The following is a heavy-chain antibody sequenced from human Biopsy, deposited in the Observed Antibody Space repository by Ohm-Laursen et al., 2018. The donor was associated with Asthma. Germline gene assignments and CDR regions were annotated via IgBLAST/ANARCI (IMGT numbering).Heavy chain of an antibody. CDR1: GFSFSDYY. V-gene: IGHV3-11*01. D-gene: IGHD6-25*01. CDR3: ARVLESSERGAFYFFALDV. Sequence: SLSLSCSASGFSFSDYYMTRMRQSPGKGLEWVYSISSSGSTKYPAQSVQGRFTISRDNDQKSLFLQMTGLRGDDTAIYFCARVLESSERGAFYFFALDVWGQGTTVTVSS. J-gene: IGHJ6*02. CDR2: ISSSGSTK.